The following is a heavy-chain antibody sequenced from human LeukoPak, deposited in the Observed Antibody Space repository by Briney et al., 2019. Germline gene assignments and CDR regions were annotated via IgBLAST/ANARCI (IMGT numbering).Heavy chain of an antibody. J-gene: IGHJ6*03. V-gene: IGHV4-4*09. CDR3: ARLYSSSSHYYYYYMDV. CDR1: GVPLRNYF. CDR2: IYPCGST. Sequence: SEPLSLPRSVSGVPLRNYFGSWLRQPPGKGLEGIGYIYPCGSTNYNPSLKSRVTISVDTSKTQFSLKLSSVTAADTAVYYCARLYSSSSHYYYYYMDVWGKGTTVTVSS. D-gene: IGHD6-6*01.